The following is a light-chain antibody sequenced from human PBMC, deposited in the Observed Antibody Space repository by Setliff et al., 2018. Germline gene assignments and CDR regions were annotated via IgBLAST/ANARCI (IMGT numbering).Light chain of an antibody. Sequence: QSALTQPRSVSGSPGQSVTISCTGTSSDVGGYNNVSWYQQHPGKAPKLMIYDVSKRPSGVPDRFSGSKSGNTASLTISGLQAEDEADYYCCSYAGSYSYVFGTGTKVT. CDR3: CSYAGSYSYV. CDR1: SSDVGGYNN. V-gene: IGLV2-11*01. CDR2: DVS. J-gene: IGLJ1*01.